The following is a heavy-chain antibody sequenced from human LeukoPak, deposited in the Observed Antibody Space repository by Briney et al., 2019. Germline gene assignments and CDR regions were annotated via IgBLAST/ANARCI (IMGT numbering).Heavy chain of an antibody. D-gene: IGHD4-11*01. V-gene: IGHV3-7*01. Sequence: GGSLRLSCAASGFTFSSHWMSWVRQAPGKGLEWVANIKQDGGETYYVDSVKGRFTISRDNTKNSLDLQMNILRAEDTAVYYCAKEKPILISDYSPPFDYWGQGILVTVPS. CDR3: AKEKPILISDYSPPFDY. J-gene: IGHJ4*02. CDR2: IKQDGGET. CDR1: GFTFSSHW.